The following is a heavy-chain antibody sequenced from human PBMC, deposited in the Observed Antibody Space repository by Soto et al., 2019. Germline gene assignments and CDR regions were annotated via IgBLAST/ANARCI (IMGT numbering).Heavy chain of an antibody. D-gene: IGHD6-19*01. J-gene: IGHJ4*02. CDR3: AHRYASGWLFDYFDY. Sequence: QITLKESGPPLVKPTQPLTLTCTFSGFSLSTSGMGVGWIRQPPGKALEWLALIYWNDDKRYSPSLQSRLSITKDTSKNQVVLTMTYMDPVDTATYYCAHRYASGWLFDYFDYWGQGTLVTVSS. CDR1: GFSLSTSGMG. CDR2: IYWNDDK. V-gene: IGHV2-5*01.